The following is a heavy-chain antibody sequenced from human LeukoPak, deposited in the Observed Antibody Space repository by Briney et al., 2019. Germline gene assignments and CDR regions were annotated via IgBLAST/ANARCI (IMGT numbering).Heavy chain of an antibody. J-gene: IGHJ3*02. CDR1: GYTFTSYD. CDR3: AREEDCSSTSCYGSGRLFAFDI. V-gene: IGHV1-8*01. Sequence: GASVKVSCKASGYTFTSYDINWVRQATGQGLEWMGWMNPNSGNTGYAQKFQGRVTMTRNTSISTAYMELSSLRSEDTAVYYCAREEDCSSTSCYGSGRLFAFDIWGQGTMVTVSS. CDR2: MNPNSGNT. D-gene: IGHD2-2*01.